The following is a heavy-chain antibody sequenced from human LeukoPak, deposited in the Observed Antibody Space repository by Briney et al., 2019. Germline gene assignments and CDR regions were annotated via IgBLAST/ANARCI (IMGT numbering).Heavy chain of an antibody. V-gene: IGHV4-39*07. D-gene: IGHD1-1*01. Sequence: PSETLSLTCTVSGGSISSSSYYWGWIRQPPGKGLEWIGSIYHSGSTYYNPSLKSRVTISVDTSKNQFSLKLSSVTAADTAVYYCARLSGTRDYWGQGTLVTVSS. CDR3: ARLSGTRDY. CDR1: GGSISSSSYY. CDR2: IYHSGST. J-gene: IGHJ4*02.